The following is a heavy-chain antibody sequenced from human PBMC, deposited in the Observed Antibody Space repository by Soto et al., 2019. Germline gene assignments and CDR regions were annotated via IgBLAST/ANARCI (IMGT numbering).Heavy chain of an antibody. J-gene: IGHJ4*02. CDR1: GGSISSSNW. V-gene: IGHV4-4*02. Sequence: QVQLQESGPGLVKPSGTLSLTCAVSGGSISSSNWWSWVRQPPGKGLEWIGEIYHSGSTNYNPSLESRVTMAVDTSKKHFSRKPSAVTAADTAVYYCARGPYAPGDSSSWATWTDYWGQGTLVTVSS. CDR2: IYHSGST. CDR3: ARGPYAPGDSSSWATWTDY. D-gene: IGHD6-13*01.